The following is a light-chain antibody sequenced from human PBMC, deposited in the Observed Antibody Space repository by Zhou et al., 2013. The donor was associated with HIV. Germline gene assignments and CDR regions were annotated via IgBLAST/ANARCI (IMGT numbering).Light chain of an antibody. CDR1: QSVYKY. J-gene: IGKJ5*01. Sequence: EVVLTQSPTTLSLSPGERATLSCRASQSVYKYLAWYQQKPGQAPRLLIYDASDRATGIPARFSGSGSETDFTLTISSLEPEDFAVYYCQQRISWPITFGQGTRLEIK. V-gene: IGKV3-11*01. CDR3: QQRISWPIT. CDR2: DAS.